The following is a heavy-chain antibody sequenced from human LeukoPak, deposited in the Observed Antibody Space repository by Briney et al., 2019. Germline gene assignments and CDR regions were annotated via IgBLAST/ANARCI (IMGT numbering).Heavy chain of an antibody. D-gene: IGHD2-21*02. V-gene: IGHV3-48*03. Sequence: PGGSLRLSCAASGFTFSSYGMNWVRQAPGKGPEWISYISRSGSTIYYADSVKGRFTISRDNAKNSLYLQMSSLGAEDTAIYYCSRDRGGGDICFDYWGQGTLVTVCS. J-gene: IGHJ4*02. CDR2: ISRSGSTI. CDR1: GFTFSSYG. CDR3: SRDRGGGDICFDY.